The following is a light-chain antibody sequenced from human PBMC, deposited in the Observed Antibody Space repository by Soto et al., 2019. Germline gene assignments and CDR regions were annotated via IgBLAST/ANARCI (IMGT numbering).Light chain of an antibody. J-gene: IGKJ1*01. CDR1: PSVTY. V-gene: IGKV3-20*01. CDR3: HQYDFSPWT. Sequence: EIVWTQSPRTLSLSPGERATLSCRASPSVTYLGGYQQKPGQAPRLLIYAVSIRAAGISDRFSGSGSGTDFTLTITSLEPEDSAMYYCHQYDFSPWTFGQGTRVEIK. CDR2: AVS.